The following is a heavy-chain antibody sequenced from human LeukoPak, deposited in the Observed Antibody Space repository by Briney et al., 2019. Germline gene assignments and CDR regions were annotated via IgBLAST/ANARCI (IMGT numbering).Heavy chain of an antibody. D-gene: IGHD3-10*01. V-gene: IGHV1-69*05. CDR2: IIPIFGTA. J-gene: IGHJ4*02. CDR3: AGTDMVRGVPLYYFDY. CDR1: GGTFSSYA. Sequence: GSSVKVSCKASGGTFSSYAISWVRQAPGQGLGWMGRIIPIFGTANYAQKFQGRVTITTDESTSTAYMELSSLRSEDTAVYYCAGTDMVRGVPLYYFDYWGQGTLVTVSS.